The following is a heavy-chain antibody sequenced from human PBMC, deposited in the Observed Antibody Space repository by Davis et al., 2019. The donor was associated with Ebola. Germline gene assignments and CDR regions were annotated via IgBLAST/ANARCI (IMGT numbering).Heavy chain of an antibody. CDR2: ISGSGGST. CDR3: AKAGQLWLRGYYFDY. D-gene: IGHD5-18*01. V-gene: IGHV3-23*01. J-gene: IGHJ4*02. Sequence: GESLKISCAASGFTFSSYAMHWVRQAPGKGLEWVSGISGSGGSTYYADSVKGRFTISRDNSKNTLYLQMNSLRAEDTAVYYCAKAGQLWLRGYYFDYWGQGTLVTVSS. CDR1: GFTFSSYA.